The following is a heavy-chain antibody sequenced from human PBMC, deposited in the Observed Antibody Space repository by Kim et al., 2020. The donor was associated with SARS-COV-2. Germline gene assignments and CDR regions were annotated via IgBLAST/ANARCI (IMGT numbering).Heavy chain of an antibody. J-gene: IGHJ4*02. CDR2: INPNSGGT. CDR1: GYTFTGYY. CDR3: ARGYERWLQPEFDY. V-gene: IGHV1-2*06. Sequence: ASVKVSCKASGYTFTGYYMHWVRQAPGQGLEWMGRINPNSGGTNYAQKFQGRVTMTRDTSISTAYMELSRLRSDDTAVYYCARGYERWLQPEFDYWGQGTLVTVSS. D-gene: IGHD5-12*01.